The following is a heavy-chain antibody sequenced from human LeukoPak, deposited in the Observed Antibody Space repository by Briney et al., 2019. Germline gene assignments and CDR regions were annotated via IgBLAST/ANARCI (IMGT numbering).Heavy chain of an antibody. Sequence: GSLRLSCAVSGFTFSNYGMHWVRQAPGKGLEWVAFIRHVGTNTYYADSVKGRFTISRDNSKNTLYLQMNSLRAEDTAVYYCAKCSRKYYYGSGNTYYYYYYYMDVWGKGTTVTISS. CDR2: IRHVGTNT. CDR1: GFTFSNYG. CDR3: AKCSRKYYYGSGNTYYYYYYYMDV. D-gene: IGHD3-10*01. J-gene: IGHJ6*03. V-gene: IGHV3-30*02.